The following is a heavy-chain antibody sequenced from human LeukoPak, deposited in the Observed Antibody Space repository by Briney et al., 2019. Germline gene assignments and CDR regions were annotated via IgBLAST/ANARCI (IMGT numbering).Heavy chain of an antibody. CDR1: GFTFSSYA. Sequence: PGGSLRLSCAASGFTFSSYAMHWVRQAPGKGLEWVSGISGSGGGTYYADSVKGRFTISRDNSKNTLYLQMNSLRAEDTAVYYCARDWGSNWHFDYWGQGTLVTVSS. V-gene: IGHV3-23*01. CDR3: ARDWGSNWHFDY. D-gene: IGHD6-13*01. J-gene: IGHJ4*02. CDR2: ISGSGGGT.